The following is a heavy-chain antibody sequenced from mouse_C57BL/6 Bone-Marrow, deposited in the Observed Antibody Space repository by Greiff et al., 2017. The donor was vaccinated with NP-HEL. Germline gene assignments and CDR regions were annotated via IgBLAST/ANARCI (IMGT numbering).Heavy chain of an antibody. CDR2: IYPGDGDT. J-gene: IGHJ2*01. Sequence: VQVVESGAELVKPGASVKISCKASGYAFSSYWMNWVKQRPGKGLEWIGQIYPGDGDTNYNGKFTGKATLTADKSSSTAYMQLSGLSSEDSAVYFCAREGPYYCSGYWGQGTTLTVSS. CDR1: GYAFSSYW. V-gene: IGHV1-80*01. CDR3: AREGPYYCSGY. D-gene: IGHD1-1*02.